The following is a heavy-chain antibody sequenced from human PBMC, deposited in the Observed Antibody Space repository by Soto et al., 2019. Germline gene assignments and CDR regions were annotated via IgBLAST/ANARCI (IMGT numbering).Heavy chain of an antibody. J-gene: IGHJ4*02. D-gene: IGHD6-13*01. Sequence: PGGSLRLSCAASGFTFSSYGMHWVRQAPGKGLEWVAVISYDGSNKYYADSVKGRFTISRDNSKNTLYLQMNSLRAEDTAVYYCAKFEGSSWAFDYWGQGTLVTVSS. CDR2: ISYDGSNK. V-gene: IGHV3-30*18. CDR3: AKFEGSSWAFDY. CDR1: GFTFSSYG.